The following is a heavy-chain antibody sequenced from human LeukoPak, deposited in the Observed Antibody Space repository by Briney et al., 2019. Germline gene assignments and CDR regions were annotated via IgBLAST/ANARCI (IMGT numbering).Heavy chain of an antibody. CDR3: AKQLGYCSDGSCYFPY. D-gene: IGHD2-15*01. CDR2: ISNNGGYT. J-gene: IGHJ4*02. V-gene: IGHV3-23*01. CDR1: GFTFSSSA. Sequence: GGSLRLSCAASGFTFSSSAMSWVRQAPGKGLEWVSAISNNGGYTYYADSVQGRFTISRDNSKSTLCLQMNSLRAEDTVVYYCAKQLGYCSDGSCYFPYWGQGTLDTVSS.